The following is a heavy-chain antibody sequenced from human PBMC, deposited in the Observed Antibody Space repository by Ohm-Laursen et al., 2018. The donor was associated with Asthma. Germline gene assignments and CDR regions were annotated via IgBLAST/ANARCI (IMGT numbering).Heavy chain of an antibody. CDR1: EFTFSLYS. V-gene: IGHV3-48*04. Sequence: SLRLSCAASEFTFSLYSMNWVRQAPGKGLEWVSYISSSSSTIYYADSVKGRSTISRDNAKNSLYLQMNSLRAEDTAVYYCARGTYCSSTSCSTDFDYWGQGTLVTVSS. D-gene: IGHD2-2*01. CDR3: ARGTYCSSTSCSTDFDY. CDR2: ISSSSSTI. J-gene: IGHJ4*02.